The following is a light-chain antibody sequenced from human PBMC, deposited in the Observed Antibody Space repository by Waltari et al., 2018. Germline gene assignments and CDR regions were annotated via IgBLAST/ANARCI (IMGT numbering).Light chain of an antibody. Sequence: DIKMTQSPSSLSASAGDTVTITCRASQGITTYLNWYQQKPGKAPKRLIYAASSVESGVPSRFSGSGSGTDFTLTIRSLQPEDFATYYCLQYNSHPYSFGQGTKVEIK. CDR2: AAS. J-gene: IGKJ2*03. CDR1: QGITTY. CDR3: LQYNSHPYS. V-gene: IGKV1-17*01.